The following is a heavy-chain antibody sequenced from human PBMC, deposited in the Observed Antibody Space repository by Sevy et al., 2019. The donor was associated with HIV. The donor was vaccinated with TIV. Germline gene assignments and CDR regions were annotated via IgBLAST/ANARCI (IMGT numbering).Heavy chain of an antibody. V-gene: IGHV3-23*01. D-gene: IGHD6-19*01. Sequence: GGSLRLSCAGSGFTFSTYAMSWVRQAPGKGMEWVSGNSVTSGNTYYADSVKGRFTISRDNSKNTLYLQMNSLRAEDTAVYYCAKSDRMYSSVWYVYYSDSWGQGTLVTVSS. CDR1: GFTFSTYA. J-gene: IGHJ4*02. CDR2: NSVTSGNT. CDR3: AKSDRMYSSVWYVYYSDS.